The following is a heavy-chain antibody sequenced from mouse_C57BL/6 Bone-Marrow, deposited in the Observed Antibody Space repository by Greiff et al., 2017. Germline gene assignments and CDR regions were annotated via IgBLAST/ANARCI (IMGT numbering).Heavy chain of an antibody. J-gene: IGHJ3*01. CDR3: AREVRGFAY. Sequence: VQLQQSGAELARPGASVKLSCKASGYTFTSYGISWVKQRTGQGLEWIGEIYPRSGNTYYNEKFKGKATLTADKSSSTAYMELRSLKSEDSEVYFCAREVRGFAYWGQGTLVTVSA. CDR1: GYTFTSYG. V-gene: IGHV1-81*01. CDR2: IYPRSGNT.